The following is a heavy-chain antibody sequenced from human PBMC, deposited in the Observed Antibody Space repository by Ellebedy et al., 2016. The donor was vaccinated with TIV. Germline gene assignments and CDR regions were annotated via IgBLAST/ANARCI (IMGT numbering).Heavy chain of an antibody. V-gene: IGHV1-46*04. CDR1: GYTFTNYF. Sequence: AASVKVSCKASGYTFTNYFVHWVRQPPGQGLEWMGIINPSGGSTTYAQKLQGRLTMTRDTSTSTVYMELSSLRSEDTAVYYCARARSSGWLHTPDYWGQGTLITVSS. CDR2: INPSGGST. J-gene: IGHJ4*02. CDR3: ARARSSGWLHTPDY. D-gene: IGHD3-22*01.